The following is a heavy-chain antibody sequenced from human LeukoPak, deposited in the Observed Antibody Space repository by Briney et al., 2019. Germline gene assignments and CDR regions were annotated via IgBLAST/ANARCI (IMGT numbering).Heavy chain of an antibody. V-gene: IGHV1-24*01. Sequence: ASVRVSCKGSGYTLTELSMHWVRQAPGKGLEWRGGFDPEDGETIYAQKFQGRVTMTEDTSTDTAYMELSSLRSEDTAVYYCATNYGSGPLGWFDPWGQGTLVTVSS. CDR3: ATNYGSGPLGWFDP. CDR1: GYTLTELS. D-gene: IGHD3-10*01. CDR2: FDPEDGET. J-gene: IGHJ5*02.